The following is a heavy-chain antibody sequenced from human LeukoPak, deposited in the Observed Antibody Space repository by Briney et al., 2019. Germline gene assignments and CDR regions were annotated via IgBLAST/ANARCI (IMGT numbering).Heavy chain of an antibody. CDR2: ISGSGGST. Sequence: QPGGSLRLSCAASGFTFSSYAMSWVRQAPGKGLEWVSAISGSGGSTYYADSVKGRFTISRDNSKNTLYLQMNSLRAEDTAVYYCAESGGYSSGWYYYFDYWGQGTLVTVSS. J-gene: IGHJ4*02. V-gene: IGHV3-23*01. CDR1: GFTFSSYA. D-gene: IGHD6-13*01. CDR3: AESGGYSSGWYYYFDY.